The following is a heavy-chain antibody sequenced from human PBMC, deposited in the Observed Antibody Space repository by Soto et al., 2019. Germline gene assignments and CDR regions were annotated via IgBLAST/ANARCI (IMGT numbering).Heavy chain of an antibody. D-gene: IGHD3-16*01. CDR1: GDSISGDSIRSYY. Sequence: SETLSLTCSVSGDSISGDSIRSYYWSWIRQSPGKGLEWIGYIHNSGRSSYNPSLKGRVTISVDTSKNQFSLKVSSVTAADTAVYYCARERPFYGFDYWGQGTLVTVSS. J-gene: IGHJ4*02. CDR2: IHNSGRS. CDR3: ARERPFYGFDY. V-gene: IGHV4-61*01.